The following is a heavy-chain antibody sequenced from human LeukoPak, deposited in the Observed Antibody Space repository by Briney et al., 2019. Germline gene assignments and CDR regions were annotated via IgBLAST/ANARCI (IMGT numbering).Heavy chain of an antibody. D-gene: IGHD5-12*01. J-gene: IGHJ4*02. CDR3: ARHGLYSGHEWDY. V-gene: IGHV1-18*04. CDR2: INSYNGYT. Sequence: ASVKVSCKTSGYTFTSYDISWVRQAPGQGLKWMGWINSYNGYTNYTQKLQGRVTMTTDTSTRTVSMELRSLRSDDTAMYYCARHGLYSGHEWDYWGQGTLVTVSS. CDR1: GYTFTSYD.